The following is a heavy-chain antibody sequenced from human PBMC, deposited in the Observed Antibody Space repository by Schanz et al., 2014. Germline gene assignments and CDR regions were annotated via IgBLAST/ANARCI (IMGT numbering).Heavy chain of an antibody. V-gene: IGHV3-23*01. D-gene: IGHD6-25*01. CDR1: GFTFSSYA. Sequence: EVHLLDSGGGLEQPGGSLRLSCAASGFTFSSYAMSWVRQAPGKGLEWVSGISSGGNPYYANSVKGRFGISRDNAKNSQFLERNSLRAEDTAGYYCLTANYGMDVWGQGTTVTVS. CDR3: LTANYGMDV. CDR2: ISSGGNP. J-gene: IGHJ6*02.